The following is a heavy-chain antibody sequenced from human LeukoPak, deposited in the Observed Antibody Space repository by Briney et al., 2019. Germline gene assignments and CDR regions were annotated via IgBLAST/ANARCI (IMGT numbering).Heavy chain of an antibody. J-gene: IGHJ3*02. CDR3: ARGGSACDI. Sequence: PGGSLRLSCAASGFTVRDYTMHWVRQAPGKGLEWVSLISWDGVSTYYADSVKGRFTISRDNAKNSLYLQMKSLRAEDTAVYYCARGGSACDIWGQGTMVTVSS. D-gene: IGHD1-26*01. V-gene: IGHV3-43*01. CDR2: ISWDGVST. CDR1: GFTVRDYT.